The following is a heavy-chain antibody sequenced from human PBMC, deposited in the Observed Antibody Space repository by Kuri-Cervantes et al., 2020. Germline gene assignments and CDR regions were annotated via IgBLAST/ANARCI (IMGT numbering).Heavy chain of an antibody. D-gene: IGHD5-24*01. CDR1: GGSISSYY. CDR2: IYYSGST. V-gene: IGHV4-30-4*08. J-gene: IGHJ4*02. CDR3: AREGLDSMATIDY. Sequence: SETLSLTCTVSGGSISSYYWSWIRQPPGKGLEWIGYIYYSGSTYYNPSLKSRVTISVDTSKNQFSLKLSSVTAADTAVYYCAREGLDSMATIDYWGQGTLVTVSS.